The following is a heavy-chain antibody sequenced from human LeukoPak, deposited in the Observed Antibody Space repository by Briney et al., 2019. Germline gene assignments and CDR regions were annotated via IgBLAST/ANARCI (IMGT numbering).Heavy chain of an antibody. J-gene: IGHJ4*02. V-gene: IGHV3-23*01. CDR1: GFTFSTYA. D-gene: IGHD3-16*01. CDR3: AKDNADYPIYYFDS. Sequence: GGPLRLSCAASGFTFSTYAMNWVRQAPGKGLEWVSGISSSGGGKFYADSVKGRFTISRDKSKSTLYLQMNSLRAEDAAVYYCAKDNADYPIYYFDSWGQGTLVTVSS. CDR2: ISSSGGGK.